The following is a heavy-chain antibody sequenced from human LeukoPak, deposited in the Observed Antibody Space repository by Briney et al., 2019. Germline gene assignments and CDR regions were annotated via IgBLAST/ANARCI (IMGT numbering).Heavy chain of an antibody. Sequence: SETLSLTCTVSGGSISSSSHYWGWIRQPPGKGLEWIGSIYYSGSTYYNPSLKSRVTISVDTSKNQFSLKLSSVTAADMAVYYCARVVLVTASLMTFDIWGQGTMVTVSS. CDR1: GGSISSSSHY. CDR3: ARVVLVTASLMTFDI. J-gene: IGHJ3*02. V-gene: IGHV4-39*01. D-gene: IGHD2-21*02. CDR2: IYYSGST.